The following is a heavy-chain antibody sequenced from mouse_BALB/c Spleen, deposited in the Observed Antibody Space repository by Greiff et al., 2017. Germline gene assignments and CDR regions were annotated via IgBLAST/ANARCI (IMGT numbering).Heavy chain of an antibody. Sequence: EVHLVESGPELVKPGASVKIPCKASGYTFTDYNMDWVKQSHGKSLEWIGDINPNNGGTIYNQKFKGKATLTVDKSSSTAYMELRSLTSEDTAVYYCAREHFDVWGAGTTVTVSS. CDR1: GYTFTDYN. V-gene: IGHV1-18*01. CDR3: AREHFDV. CDR2: INPNNGGT. J-gene: IGHJ1*01.